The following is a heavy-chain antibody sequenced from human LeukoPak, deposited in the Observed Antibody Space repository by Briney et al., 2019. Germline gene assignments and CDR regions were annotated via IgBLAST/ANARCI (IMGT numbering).Heavy chain of an antibody. J-gene: IGHJ4*02. CDR3: ARATGYYYGSGSYYNEY. V-gene: IGHV4-39*07. D-gene: IGHD3-10*01. CDR1: GGSISSGDYY. Sequence: SETLSLTCTVSGGSISSGDYYWSWIRQPPGKGLEWIGEINHSGSTNYNPSLKSRVTISVDTSKNQFSLKLSSVTAADTAVYYCARATGYYYGSGSYYNEYWGQGTLVTVSS. CDR2: INHSGST.